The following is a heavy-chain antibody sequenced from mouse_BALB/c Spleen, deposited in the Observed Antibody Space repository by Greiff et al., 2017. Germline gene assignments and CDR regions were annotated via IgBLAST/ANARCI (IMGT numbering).Heavy chain of an antibody. CDR3: ARQEYGNYGGAMDY. CDR2: ISSGGGST. J-gene: IGHJ4*01. CDR1: GFAFSSYD. V-gene: IGHV5-12-1*01. Sequence: DVMLVESGGGLVKPGGSLKLSCAASGFAFSSYDMSWVRQTPEKRLEWVAYISSGGGSTYYPDTVKGRFTISRDNAKNTLYLQMSSLKSEDTAMYYCARQEYGNYGGAMDYWGQGTSVTVSS. D-gene: IGHD2-10*02.